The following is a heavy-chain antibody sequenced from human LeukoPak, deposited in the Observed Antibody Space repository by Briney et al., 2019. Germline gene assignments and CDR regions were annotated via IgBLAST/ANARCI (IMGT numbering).Heavy chain of an antibody. Sequence: SETLSLTCTVSGGSISSSSYYWGWIRQPPGKGLEWIGSIYYSGSTYYNPSLKSRVTISVDTSKNQFSLKLSSVTAADTAVYYCARGYNWNPSNAFDIWGQGTMVTVSS. CDR1: GGSISSSSYY. D-gene: IGHD1-20*01. CDR3: ARGYNWNPSNAFDI. CDR2: IYYSGST. J-gene: IGHJ3*02. V-gene: IGHV4-39*07.